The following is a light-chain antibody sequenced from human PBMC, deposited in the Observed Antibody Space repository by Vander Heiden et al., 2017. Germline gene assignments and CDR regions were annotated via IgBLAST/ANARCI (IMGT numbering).Light chain of an antibody. Sequence: QPVVTPDPSLTVSPGGTVTLTCASSTGAVTSGYDPNWLQQKPGHAPMVLCYSTSNTPSWTPALFSGALLSATALPILSGVQAEDDAYYYCPHSYGGAWVFGGGTKLTVL. V-gene: IGLV7-43*01. CDR3: PHSYGGAWV. CDR2: STS. J-gene: IGLJ3*02. CDR1: TGAVTSGYD.